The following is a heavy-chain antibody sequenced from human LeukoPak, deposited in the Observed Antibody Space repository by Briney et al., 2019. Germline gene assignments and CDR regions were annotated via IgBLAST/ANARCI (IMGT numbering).Heavy chain of an antibody. Sequence: GGTLRLSRAASGFTFSDYYMSWVRQAPGKGLEWVSYISSSGSTIYYADSVKGRFTISRDNAKNSLYLQMNSLRAEDTAVYYCARDPSAFGELSKIADYWGQGTLVTVSS. CDR3: ARDPSAFGELSKIADY. CDR2: ISSSGSTI. D-gene: IGHD3-10*01. V-gene: IGHV3-11*04. CDR1: GFTFSDYY. J-gene: IGHJ4*02.